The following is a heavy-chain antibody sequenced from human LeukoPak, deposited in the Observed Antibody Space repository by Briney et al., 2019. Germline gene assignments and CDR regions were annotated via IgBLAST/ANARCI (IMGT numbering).Heavy chain of an antibody. V-gene: IGHV3-7*01. CDR1: GFTFSSYW. CDR3: ARVLGGTYWDYFDY. D-gene: IGHD3-10*01. J-gene: IGHJ4*02. CDR2: INQDGSEK. Sequence: GGSLRLSCAASGFTFSSYWTTWVRQAPGKGLEWVANINQDGSEKYYVDSVKGRFTISRDNAKNSLYLQMNSLRAEDTAVYYCARVLGGTYWDYFDYWGQGTLVTVSS.